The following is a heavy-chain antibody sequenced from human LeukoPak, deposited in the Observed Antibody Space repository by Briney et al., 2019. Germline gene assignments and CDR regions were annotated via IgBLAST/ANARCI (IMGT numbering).Heavy chain of an antibody. CDR2: IYTSGST. D-gene: IGHD3-22*01. CDR1: GGSISSGSYY. CDR3: AREEGYDSSGYYHQEFDY. Sequence: SQTLSLTCTVSGGSISSGSYYWSWIRQPAGKGLEWIGRIYTSGSTNYNPSLKSRVTISVDTSKNQFSLKLSSVTAADTAAYYCAREEGYDSSGYYHQEFDYWGQGTLVIVSS. J-gene: IGHJ4*02. V-gene: IGHV4-61*02.